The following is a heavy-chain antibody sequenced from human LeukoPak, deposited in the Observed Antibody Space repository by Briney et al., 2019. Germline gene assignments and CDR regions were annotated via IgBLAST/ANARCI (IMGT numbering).Heavy chain of an antibody. Sequence: GGSLRLSCAASGFTFTNYWMHWVRHAPGKGLVWVSRIHSDGVGTIYADSVKGRFTVSRDNSKNMVFLQMSSLRADDTAVYYCARGGLDHAYDIWGQGTMVTVSS. D-gene: IGHD3/OR15-3a*01. CDR3: ARGGLDHAYDI. CDR2: IHSDGVGT. CDR1: GFTFTNYW. J-gene: IGHJ3*02. V-gene: IGHV3-74*01.